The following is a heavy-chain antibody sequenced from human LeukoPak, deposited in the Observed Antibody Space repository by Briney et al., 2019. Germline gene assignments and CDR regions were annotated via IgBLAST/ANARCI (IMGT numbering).Heavy chain of an antibody. Sequence: GASVKVSCKASGYTFTSYYMHWVRQAPGQGLEWMGIINPSGGSTSYAQKFQGRVTMTRDMSTSTVYMELSSLRSEDTAVYYCARDGDVLRYFDWFLGWFDPWGQGALVTVSS. V-gene: IGHV1-46*01. CDR2: INPSGGST. CDR1: GYTFTSYY. J-gene: IGHJ5*02. CDR3: ARDGDVLRYFDWFLGWFDP. D-gene: IGHD3-9*01.